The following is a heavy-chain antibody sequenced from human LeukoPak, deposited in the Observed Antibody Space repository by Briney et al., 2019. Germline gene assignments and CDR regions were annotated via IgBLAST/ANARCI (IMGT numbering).Heavy chain of an antibody. CDR1: GYTFTGYY. J-gene: IGHJ4*02. Sequence: ASVKVSCKASGYTFTGYYMHWVRQAPGQGLEWMGWINPNSGDTKYAQKFQGRVTMTRDTSISTAYMELSRPRSDDTAVYYCARTAMAPRRDFDYWGQGTLVTVPS. CDR2: INPNSGDT. V-gene: IGHV1-2*02. CDR3: ARTAMAPRRDFDY. D-gene: IGHD5-18*01.